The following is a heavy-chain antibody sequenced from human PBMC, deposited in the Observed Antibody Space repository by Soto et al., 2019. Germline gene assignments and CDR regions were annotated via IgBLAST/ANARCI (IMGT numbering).Heavy chain of an antibody. Sequence: ASVKVSCKASGYTFTNYGISWVRQAPGQGLEWMGWISAHTGNTNYAQKFQGRVTMTTDTSTSTAYMELRSLRSDDTAVYYCARVLGYNSSWWRHTAFDIWGQGTMVTVSS. CDR1: GYTFTNYG. D-gene: IGHD6-13*01. CDR2: ISAHTGNT. CDR3: ARVLGYNSSWWRHTAFDI. J-gene: IGHJ3*02. V-gene: IGHV1-18*01.